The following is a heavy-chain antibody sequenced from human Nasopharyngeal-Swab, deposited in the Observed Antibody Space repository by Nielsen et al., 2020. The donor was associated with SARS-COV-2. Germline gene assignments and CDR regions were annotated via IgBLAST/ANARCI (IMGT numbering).Heavy chain of an antibody. D-gene: IGHD3-22*01. V-gene: IGHV3-23*01. CDR2: ISGSGGST. Sequence: GGSLRLSCAASGFTFSSYAMSWIRQAPGKGLEWVSAISGSGGSTYYADSVKGRFTFSRDNSKNTLYLQMNSLRAEDTAVYYCAKDLAVITGYFQHWGQGTLVTVSS. CDR1: GFTFSSYA. J-gene: IGHJ1*01. CDR3: AKDLAVITGYFQH.